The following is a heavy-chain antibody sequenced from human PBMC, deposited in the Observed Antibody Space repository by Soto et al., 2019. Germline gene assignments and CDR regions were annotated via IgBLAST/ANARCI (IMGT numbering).Heavy chain of an antibody. CDR3: ASDVTIFGAGDY. J-gene: IGHJ4*02. D-gene: IGHD3-3*01. CDR2: SIPIFGTA. Sequence: QVQLVQSGAEVKKPGSSVKVSCKASGGTFSSYAISWVRQAPGQGLEWMGGSIPIFGTANYAQKFQGRVTMTADESTSTAYRELSSLRSEDTAVYYCASDVTIFGAGDYWGQGTLVTDSS. CDR1: GGTFSSYA. V-gene: IGHV1-69*01.